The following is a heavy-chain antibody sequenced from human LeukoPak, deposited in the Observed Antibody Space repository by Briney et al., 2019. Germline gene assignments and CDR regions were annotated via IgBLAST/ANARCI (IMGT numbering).Heavy chain of an antibody. Sequence: GGSLRLSCAASGFTFSSYGMHWVRQAPGKGLEWVAFIRYDGSNKYYADSVKGRFTISRDNSKNTLYLQMNSLRAEDTAVYYCARERSYYYDSSGPLPDAFDIWGQGTMVTVSS. D-gene: IGHD3-22*01. CDR1: GFTFSSYG. CDR3: ARERSYYYDSSGPLPDAFDI. CDR2: IRYDGSNK. V-gene: IGHV3-30*02. J-gene: IGHJ3*02.